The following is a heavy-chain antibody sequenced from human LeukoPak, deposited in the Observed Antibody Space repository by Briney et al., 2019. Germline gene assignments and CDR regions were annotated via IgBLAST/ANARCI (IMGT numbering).Heavy chain of an antibody. J-gene: IGHJ6*03. Sequence: PSETLSLTCTVSGGSFSSYYWSWIRQPPGKGLEWIGYIYYSGSTNYNPSLKSRVTISVDTSKNQFSLKLSSVTTADTAVYHCARTPRMVRGVISVGSYYYYMDVWGKGTTVTVSS. D-gene: IGHD3-10*01. V-gene: IGHV4-59*08. CDR2: IYYSGST. CDR3: ARTPRMVRGVISVGSYYYYMDV. CDR1: GGSFSSYY.